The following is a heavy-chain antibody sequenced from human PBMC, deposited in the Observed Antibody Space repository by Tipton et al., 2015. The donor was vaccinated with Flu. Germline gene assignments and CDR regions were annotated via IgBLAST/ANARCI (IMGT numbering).Heavy chain of an antibody. D-gene: IGHD2-21*01. CDR3: ARVVLPYYWYFDL. V-gene: IGHV3-53*01. Sequence: QLMQSGGGLIQPGGSLRLSCAASGFTVSNNYLSWVRQAPGKGLEWVSVIYSGGSTYYADSVKGRFTISRDNSKNTLYLQMNSLRAEDTAVYYCARVVLPYYWYFDLWGRGTLVTVSS. CDR2: IYSGGST. J-gene: IGHJ2*01. CDR1: GFTVSNNY.